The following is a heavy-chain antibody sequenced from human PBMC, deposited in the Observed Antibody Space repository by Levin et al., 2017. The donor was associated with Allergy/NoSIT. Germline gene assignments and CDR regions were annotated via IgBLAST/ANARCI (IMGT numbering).Heavy chain of an antibody. J-gene: IGHJ4*02. D-gene: IGHD3-10*01. CDR2: ITTSGENT. Sequence: GGSLRLSCAASGFTFSSYDMSWVRQAPGKGLEWVSLITTSGENTYYADSVKGRFTISRDNSKNTVYLQMNSLRAEDTALYYCAKGWSYVELWGQGTLVTVSS. CDR3: AKGWSYVEL. CDR1: GFTFSSYD. V-gene: IGHV3-23*01.